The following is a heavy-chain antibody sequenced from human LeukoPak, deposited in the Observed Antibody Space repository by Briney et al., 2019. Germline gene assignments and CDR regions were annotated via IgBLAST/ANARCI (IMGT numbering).Heavy chain of an antibody. D-gene: IGHD5-24*01. J-gene: IGHJ3*02. CDR1: GDSISSYY. Sequence: PSETLSLTCTVSGDSISSYYWSWIRQPPGKGLEWIGYIYYSGGTDYNPSLKSRVTISVDTSKNQFSLKLRSVTAADTAVYYCARHVTISGPYDASDIWDQGTMSPSL. CDR3: ARHVTISGPYDASDI. CDR2: IYYSGGT. V-gene: IGHV4-59*08.